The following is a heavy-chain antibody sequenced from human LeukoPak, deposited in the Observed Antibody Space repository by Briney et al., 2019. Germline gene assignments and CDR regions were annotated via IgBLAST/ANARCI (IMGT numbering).Heavy chain of an antibody. Sequence: GGSLRLSCAASGFSFSTYGMHWVRQAPGKGLEWVTVISYDGSDKYYADSVKGRFTISRDNSRNTLYLQMNSLRVEDTAVYYGVKDSSSGSYFDYWGQGTLVTVSS. J-gene: IGHJ4*02. CDR1: GFSFSTYG. CDR2: ISYDGSDK. V-gene: IGHV3-30*18. CDR3: VKDSSSGSYFDY. D-gene: IGHD3-10*01.